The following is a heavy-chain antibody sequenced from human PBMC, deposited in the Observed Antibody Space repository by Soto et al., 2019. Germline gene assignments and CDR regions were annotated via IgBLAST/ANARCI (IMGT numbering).Heavy chain of an antibody. CDR1: GGSFSGYY. CDR3: ARGDSSSWYLY. V-gene: IGHV4-34*01. D-gene: IGHD6-13*01. J-gene: IGHJ4*02. Sequence: QVQLQQWGAGLLKPSETLSLTCAVYGGSFSGYYWSWIRQPPGKGLEWIGAINHSGSTNYNPSLKSRVTIAVDTSKNQFSLKLSSVTAADTAVYYCARGDSSSWYLYWGQGTLVTVSS. CDR2: INHSGST.